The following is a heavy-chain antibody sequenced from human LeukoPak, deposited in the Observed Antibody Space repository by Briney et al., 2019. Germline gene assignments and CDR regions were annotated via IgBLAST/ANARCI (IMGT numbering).Heavy chain of an antibody. D-gene: IGHD2-15*01. CDR2: ISGGGDST. CDR3: AKCSAGSCYSPFDY. V-gene: IGHV3-23*01. J-gene: IGHJ4*02. CDR1: GFTFSRDG. Sequence: PGGSLRLSCAASGFTFSRDGMSWVRQAPGKGLEWVSGISGGGDSTYYADSVKGRFTISRDNSKNTLYLQMNSLRVEDTAVYYCAKCSAGSCYSPFDYWGQGTLVTVSS.